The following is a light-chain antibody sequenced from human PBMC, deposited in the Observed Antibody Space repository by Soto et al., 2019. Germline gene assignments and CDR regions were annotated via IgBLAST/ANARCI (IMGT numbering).Light chain of an antibody. J-gene: IGKJ1*01. Sequence: DIQMTQSPSSLSASVGDRVTIACRASQKIGNNLNWYQQKPGKAPKVLIYRSSSLESGVPSRFSGSGSGTDCTLTINSLQPEDIATYYCQERYGSFPTFGQGTKVEIK. V-gene: IGKV1-39*01. CDR1: QKIGNN. CDR3: QERYGSFPT. CDR2: RSS.